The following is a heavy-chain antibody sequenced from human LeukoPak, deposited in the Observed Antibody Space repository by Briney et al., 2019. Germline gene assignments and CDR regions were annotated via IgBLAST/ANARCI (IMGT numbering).Heavy chain of an antibody. V-gene: IGHV1-2*02. Sequence: ASVKVSCKASGYXFSGYYIHWVRQAPGQGLEWMGWINPNSGGTNYAQKFQGRVTMTRDTSISTAYMELSRLRSDDTAVYYCASEGYYDSSAQGYWGQGTLVTVSS. CDR2: INPNSGGT. CDR3: ASEGYYDSSAQGY. CDR1: GYXFSGYY. J-gene: IGHJ4*02. D-gene: IGHD3-22*01.